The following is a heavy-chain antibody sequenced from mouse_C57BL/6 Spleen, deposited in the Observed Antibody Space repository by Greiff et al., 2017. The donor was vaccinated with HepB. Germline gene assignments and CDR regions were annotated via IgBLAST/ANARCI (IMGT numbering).Heavy chain of an antibody. CDR3: ARDQKFCFDY. D-gene: IGHD1-3*01. V-gene: IGHV5-4*01. Sequence: EVHLVESGGGLVKPGGSLKLSCAASGFTFSSYAMSWVRQTPEKRLEWVATVSDGGSYTYYPDNVKGRFTISRDNAKNNLYLQMSHLKSEDTAMYYCARDQKFCFDYWGQGTTLTVSS. J-gene: IGHJ2*01. CDR1: GFTFSSYA. CDR2: VSDGGSYT.